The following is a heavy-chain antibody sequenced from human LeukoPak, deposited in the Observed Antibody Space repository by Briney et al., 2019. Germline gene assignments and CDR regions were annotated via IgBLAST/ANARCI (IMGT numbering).Heavy chain of an antibody. CDR3: ARVVVGVTNRFDP. CDR1: GFTFSSYA. D-gene: IGHD2-15*01. J-gene: IGHJ5*02. V-gene: IGHV3-23*01. CDR2: ISGSGGST. Sequence: GGSLRLSCAASGFTFSSYAMSWVRQAPGKGLEWVSAISGSGGSTYYADSVKGRFTISRDNAKNSLFLQMNSLRAEDTAVYFCARVVVGVTNRFDPWGQGTLVIVSS.